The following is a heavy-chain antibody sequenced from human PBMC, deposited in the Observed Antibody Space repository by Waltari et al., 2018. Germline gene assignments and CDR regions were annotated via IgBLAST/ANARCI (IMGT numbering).Heavy chain of an antibody. Sequence: QLQLQESGPGLVTPSETLSLTCTVSGGSISSSSYYWGWLRQPPGKGLEWIGSIYYSGSTYYNPSLKSRVTISVDTSKNQFSLKLSSVTAADTAVYYCARSHTYYYDSHFDYWGQGTLVTVSS. CDR1: GGSISSSSYY. J-gene: IGHJ4*02. CDR3: ARSHTYYYDSHFDY. CDR2: IYYSGST. V-gene: IGHV4-39*01. D-gene: IGHD3-22*01.